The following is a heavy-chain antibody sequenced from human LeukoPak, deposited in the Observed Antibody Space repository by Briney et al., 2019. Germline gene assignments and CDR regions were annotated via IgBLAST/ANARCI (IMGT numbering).Heavy chain of an antibody. V-gene: IGHV3-23*01. J-gene: IGHJ5*02. Sequence: GGSLRLSCAASGFTFSSYAMSWVRQAPGKGLEWVSAISGSGGSTYYADSVKGRFTISRDNSKNTLYLQMNSLRAEDTAVYYCAKDREGGYSYSPNWFDPWGQGTLVTVSS. CDR1: GFTFSSYA. CDR3: AKDREGGYSYSPNWFDP. CDR2: ISGSGGST. D-gene: IGHD5-18*01.